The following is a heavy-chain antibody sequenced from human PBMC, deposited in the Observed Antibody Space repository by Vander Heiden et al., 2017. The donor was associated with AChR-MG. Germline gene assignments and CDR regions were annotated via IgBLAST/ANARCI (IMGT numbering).Heavy chain of an antibody. CDR1: GGSISSGGYY. V-gene: IGHV4-31*03. J-gene: IGHJ4*02. CDR3: AREVRGSGYPY. Sequence: QVQLQESGPGLVQPSQTLSLTCPVSGGSISSGGYYWSWIRQHPGKGLEWIGYIYYSGSTYYNPSLKSRVTISVDTSKNQFSLKLSSVTAADTAVYYCAREVRGSGYPYWGQGTLVTVSS. D-gene: IGHD3-22*01. CDR2: IYYSGST.